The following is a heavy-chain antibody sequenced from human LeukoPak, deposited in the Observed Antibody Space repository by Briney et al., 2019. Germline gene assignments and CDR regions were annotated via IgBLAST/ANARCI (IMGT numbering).Heavy chain of an antibody. J-gene: IGHJ4*02. Sequence: GGSLRLSCAASGFSFSSYAMSWVRQAPGKGLEWVSAISSSGGTTFYADSAKGRFTISRDNSMDTVYLQLNSLRAEDTAVYYCAKVWHLKLNDILTNYYFDYWGQGTLVTVSS. CDR2: ISSSGGTT. CDR1: GFSFSSYA. V-gene: IGHV3-23*01. CDR3: AKVWHLKLNDILTNYYFDY. D-gene: IGHD3-9*01.